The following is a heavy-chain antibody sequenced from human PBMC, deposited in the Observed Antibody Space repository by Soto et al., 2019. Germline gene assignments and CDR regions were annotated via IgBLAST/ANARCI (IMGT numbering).Heavy chain of an antibody. D-gene: IGHD4-17*01. CDR1: GFSLSTSGVG. CDR3: AHRRIYGDYVDY. CDR2: IYWDDDK. J-gene: IGHJ4*02. Sequence: QITLKESGPTLVKPTQTLTLTCTFSGFSLSTSGVGVGWIRQPPGKALEWLALIYWDDDKRYSPSLKSRLTITKDTSKNQVVLTMTNMDPVDTATYYCAHRRIYGDYVDYWGQGTLVTVSS. V-gene: IGHV2-5*02.